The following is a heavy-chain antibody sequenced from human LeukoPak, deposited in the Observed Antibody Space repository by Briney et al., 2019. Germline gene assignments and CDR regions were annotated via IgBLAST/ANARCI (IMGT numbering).Heavy chain of an antibody. Sequence: QPGGSLRLSCAASGFTFSSYAMSWVRQAPGKGLEWVSAISGSGGSTYYADSVNGRFTIYRDNSKNTLYLQMNSLRAEDTAVYYCAKDLIAVAGRDYWGQGTLVTVSS. CDR1: GFTFSSYA. CDR2: ISGSGGST. D-gene: IGHD6-19*01. V-gene: IGHV3-23*01. J-gene: IGHJ4*02. CDR3: AKDLIAVAGRDY.